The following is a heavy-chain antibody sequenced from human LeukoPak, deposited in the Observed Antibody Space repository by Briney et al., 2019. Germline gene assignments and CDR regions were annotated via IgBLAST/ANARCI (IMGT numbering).Heavy chain of an antibody. J-gene: IGHJ3*02. CDR2: IYPGDSDS. Sequence: GESLKISCKASGHSPPSYWIGWVRHVPGKGLGWMGIIYPGDSDSTYSPSFQGQVTMSVDKSESTAYLQWDSLTASDTAIYYCATTSGYDHSGYYSRSAFDIWGQGTVVTVSS. CDR1: GHSPPSYW. D-gene: IGHD3-22*01. CDR3: ATTSGYDHSGYYSRSAFDI. V-gene: IGHV5-51*01.